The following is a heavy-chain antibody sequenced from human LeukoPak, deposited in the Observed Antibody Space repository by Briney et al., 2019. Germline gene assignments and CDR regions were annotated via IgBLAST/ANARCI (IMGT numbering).Heavy chain of an antibody. D-gene: IGHD3-3*01. CDR2: IYYSGST. Sequence: SETLSLTCTVSGGSISSYYWSWIRQPPGKGLEWIGYIYYSGSTNYNPSLKSRVTISVDTSKNQLSLKLSSVTAADTAVYYCASTFSGGYDFWSGYYRGAFDIWGQGTMVTVSS. J-gene: IGHJ3*02. V-gene: IGHV4-59*01. CDR3: ASTFSGGYDFWSGYYRGAFDI. CDR1: GGSISSYY.